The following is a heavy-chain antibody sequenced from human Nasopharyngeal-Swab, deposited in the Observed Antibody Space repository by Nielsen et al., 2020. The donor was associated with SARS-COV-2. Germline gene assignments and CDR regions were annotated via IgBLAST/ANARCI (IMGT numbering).Heavy chain of an antibody. V-gene: IGHV4-34*01. CDR1: SGSFSGYY. D-gene: IGHD2-15*01. J-gene: IGHJ6*03. Sequence: SETLSLTCAVYSGSFSGYYWSWIRQPPGKGLEWIGEVNHSGSTNYNPSLKSRVTISVDTSKNQFSLKLGSVTAADTAVYYCARGPLPRYCSGGSCYSRYYYYMDVWGKGTTVTVSS. CDR3: ARGPLPRYCSGGSCYSRYYYYMDV. CDR2: VNHSGST.